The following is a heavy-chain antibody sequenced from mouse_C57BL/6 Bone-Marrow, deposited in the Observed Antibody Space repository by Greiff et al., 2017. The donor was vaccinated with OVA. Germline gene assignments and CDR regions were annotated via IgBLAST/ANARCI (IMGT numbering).Heavy chain of an antibody. Sequence: VQLQQPGAELVRPGTSVKLSCKASGYTFTSYWMHWVKQRPGQGLEWIGVIDPSDSYTNYNQKFKGKATLTVATSSSTACMQLSSLASEDSAVYYCARGNFDYWGQGTTLTVSS. V-gene: IGHV1-59*01. CDR2: IDPSDSYT. J-gene: IGHJ2*01. CDR3: ARGNFDY. CDR1: GYTFTSYW.